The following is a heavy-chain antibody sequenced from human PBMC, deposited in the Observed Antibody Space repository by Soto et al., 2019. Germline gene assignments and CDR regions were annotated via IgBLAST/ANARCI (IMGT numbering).Heavy chain of an antibody. CDR3: ARDNGITIFGVPETFDY. D-gene: IGHD3-3*01. V-gene: IGHV1-18*04. CDR2: ISAYNGNT. CDR1: GYTFTSYG. J-gene: IGHJ4*02. Sequence: GASVKVSCKASGYTFTSYGISWVRQAPGQGLEWMGWISAYNGNTNYAQKLQGRVTMTTDTSTSTAYMELRSLRSDDTAVYYCARDNGITIFGVPETFDYWGQGTLVTVSS.